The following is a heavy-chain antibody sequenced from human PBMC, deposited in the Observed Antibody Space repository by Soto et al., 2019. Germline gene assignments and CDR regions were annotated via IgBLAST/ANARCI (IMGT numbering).Heavy chain of an antibody. J-gene: IGHJ5*02. Sequence: SVKVSCKASGGTFSSYTISWVRQAPGQGLEWMGRIIPILGIANYAQKFQGRVTITADKSTSTAYMELSSLRSEDTAVYYCARSVGITGITVCFDHWGQGTLVTVSS. V-gene: IGHV1-69*02. CDR1: GGTFSSYT. CDR2: IIPILGIA. D-gene: IGHD1-7*01. CDR3: ARSVGITGITVCFDH.